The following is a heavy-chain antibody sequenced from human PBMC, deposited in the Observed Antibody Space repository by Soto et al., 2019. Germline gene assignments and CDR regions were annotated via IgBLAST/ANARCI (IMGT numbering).Heavy chain of an antibody. CDR2: IIPIFGRP. Sequence: QVQLVQSGTDVKKPGSSVKVSCKASGGTFSTLAVSWVRQAPGQGLEWMGGIIPIFGRPVYAQKFQGRVTITADESTSIVYMELSSLSSEDTAVYYCARAPYEDYAVPEPNYFDSWGQGTLVTVSS. CDR1: GGTFSTLA. CDR3: ARAPYEDYAVPEPNYFDS. J-gene: IGHJ4*02. D-gene: IGHD4-17*01. V-gene: IGHV1-69*01.